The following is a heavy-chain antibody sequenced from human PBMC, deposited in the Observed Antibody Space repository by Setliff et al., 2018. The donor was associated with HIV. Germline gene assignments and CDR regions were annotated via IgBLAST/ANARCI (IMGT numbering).Heavy chain of an antibody. CDR3: ARGAGVTAINRAFDI. D-gene: IGHD2-21*02. CDR1: GFTFSSYS. V-gene: IGHV3-21*01. Sequence: GGSLRLSCAASGFTFSSYSMNWVRQAPGKGLEWVSSISSSSSYIYYADSVKGRFTISRDNAKNSLYLQMNGLRAEDTAVYYCARGAGVTAINRAFDIWGQGTMVTVS. CDR2: ISSSSSYI. J-gene: IGHJ3*02.